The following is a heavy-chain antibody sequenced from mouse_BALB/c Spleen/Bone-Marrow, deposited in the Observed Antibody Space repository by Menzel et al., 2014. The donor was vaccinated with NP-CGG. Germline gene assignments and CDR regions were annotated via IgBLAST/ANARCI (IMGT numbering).Heavy chain of an antibody. D-gene: IGHD2-4*01. J-gene: IGHJ2*01. CDR2: IRNKANGYTT. Sequence: EVKLVESGGGLVQPGGSLRLSCATSGFTFTDYYMSWVRQPPGKAPEWLGFIRNKANGYTTEYSASVKGRFTISRDNSQSILYLQMNTLRAEDSATYYCARDRGLTYFDYWGQGTTLTVSS. CDR1: GFTFTDYY. V-gene: IGHV7-3*02. CDR3: ARDRGLTYFDY.